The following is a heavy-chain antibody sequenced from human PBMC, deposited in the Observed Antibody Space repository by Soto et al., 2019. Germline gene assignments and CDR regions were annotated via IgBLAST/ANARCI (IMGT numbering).Heavy chain of an antibody. CDR3: AKDPRIVVVVSAWWYFDL. J-gene: IGHJ2*01. CDR1: VITVTSYA. CDR2: ISGSGDST. V-gene: IGHV3-23*01. D-gene: IGHD2-15*01. Sequence: GGSLRLSCAASVITVTSYAMSWVRQAPGKGLEWVSGISGSGDSTNYADSVKGRFTISRDNSKNTLYLQMNSLRAEDTAVYYCAKDPRIVVVVSAWWYFDLWGRGTRVTVSS.